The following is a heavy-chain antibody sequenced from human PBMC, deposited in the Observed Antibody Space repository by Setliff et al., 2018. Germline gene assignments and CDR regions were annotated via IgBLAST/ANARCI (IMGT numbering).Heavy chain of an antibody. D-gene: IGHD5-12*01. V-gene: IGHV4-59*01. J-gene: IGHJ4*02. Sequence: SETLSLTCTVSDGSLSTYYWSWIRQAPGKGLEFIGYVYYSGTANYSPSLRSRLTISVDTSKNQFSLKLRSVTAADTAVYYCARGGTFRYFDFWGQGAPVTVSS. CDR2: VYYSGTA. CDR1: DGSLSTYY. CDR3: ARGGTFRYFDF.